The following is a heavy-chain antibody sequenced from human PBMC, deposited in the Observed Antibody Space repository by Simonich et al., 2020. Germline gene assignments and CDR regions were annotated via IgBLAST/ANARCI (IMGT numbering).Heavy chain of an antibody. CDR3: ARTYSGSYYYFDY. J-gene: IGHJ4*02. V-gene: IGHV1-8*03. CDR2: NKPKSGNT. Sequence: QVQLVQSGAEVKKPGASVKVSCKASGYTFTSYDINWLRQATGKGVGWMGWNKPKSGNTGHAQKFQGRVTITRNTSISTAYMELSSLRSEDTAVYYCARTYSGSYYYFDYWGQGTLVTVSS. D-gene: IGHD1-26*01. CDR1: GYTFTSYD.